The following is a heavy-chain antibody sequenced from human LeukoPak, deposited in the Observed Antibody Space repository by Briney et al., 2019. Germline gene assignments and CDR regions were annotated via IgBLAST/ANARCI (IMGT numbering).Heavy chain of an antibody. V-gene: IGHV3-21*01. D-gene: IGHD3-10*01. CDR3: ARAMYGSGSYYDAFDI. J-gene: IGHJ3*02. CDR2: ISSSSSYI. Sequence: TPGGSLRLSCAASGFTFSSFGMTWVRQAPGKGLEWVSSISSSSSYIYYADSVKGRFTISRDNAKNSVYLQMNSLRAEDTAVYYCARAMYGSGSYYDAFDIWGQGTMVTVSS. CDR1: GFTFSSFG.